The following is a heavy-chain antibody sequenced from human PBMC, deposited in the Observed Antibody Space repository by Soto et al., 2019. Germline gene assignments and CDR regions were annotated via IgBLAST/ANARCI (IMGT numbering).Heavy chain of an antibody. CDR1: DFDFSSYG. CDR3: ARDSGWPILNFDN. Sequence: GGSLRLSCAASDFDFSSYGIHWVRQAPGKGLEWVAASSYDGRETFYADSAKGRFTVSKEMSKNTAFLQMNALRHEDTAVYFCARDSGWPILNFDNWGQGTPVTVSS. J-gene: IGHJ4*02. V-gene: IGHV3-30*03. D-gene: IGHD3-10*01. CDR2: SSYDGRET.